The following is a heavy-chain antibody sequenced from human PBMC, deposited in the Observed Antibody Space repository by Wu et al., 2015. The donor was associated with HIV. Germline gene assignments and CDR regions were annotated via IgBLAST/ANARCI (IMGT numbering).Heavy chain of an antibody. CDR3: AEGGIEDGYNYAWWLDP. CDR2: INPSGGST. D-gene: IGHD5-24*01. J-gene: IGHJ5*02. Sequence: QVQLVQSGAEVKKPGASVKVSCKASGYTFTTYHMHWVRQAPGQGLEWMGRINPSGGSTSYAQKFQGRVTMTRDTSTSTVYMELSSLRSEDTAVYYCAEGGIEDGYNYAWWLDPWGQGTLVTVSS. V-gene: IGHV1-46*01. CDR1: GYTFTTYH.